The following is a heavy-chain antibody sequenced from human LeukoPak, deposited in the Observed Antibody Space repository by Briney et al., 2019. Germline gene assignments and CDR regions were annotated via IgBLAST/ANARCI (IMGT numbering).Heavy chain of an antibody. D-gene: IGHD5-18*01. CDR2: IYHSGST. Sequence: SETLSLTCAVSGGSISSSNWWSWVRQPPGKGLEWIGEIYHSGSTNYNPSLKSRVTMSVDTSKNQFSLKLSSVTAADTAVYYCARDGYSYGPGLFDYWGKGTTVTVSS. CDR3: ARDGYSYGPGLFDY. V-gene: IGHV4-4*02. CDR1: GGSISSSNW. J-gene: IGHJ4*03.